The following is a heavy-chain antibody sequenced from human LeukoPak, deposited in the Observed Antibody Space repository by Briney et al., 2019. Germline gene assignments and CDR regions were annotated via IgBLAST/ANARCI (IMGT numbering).Heavy chain of an antibody. J-gene: IGHJ5*02. CDR3: ARGSPSTAAVPAS. CDR2: VYSSGST. V-gene: IGHV4-4*07. D-gene: IGHD6-13*01. CDR1: GGPISGYY. Sequence: KPSETLSLTCTVSGGPISGYYWSWIRQPAGKGLEWIGRVYSSGSTNYNPSFESRVTMSVDTSKNQISLRLSSVTAADTAVYYCARGSPSTAAVPASWGQGTLVTVSS.